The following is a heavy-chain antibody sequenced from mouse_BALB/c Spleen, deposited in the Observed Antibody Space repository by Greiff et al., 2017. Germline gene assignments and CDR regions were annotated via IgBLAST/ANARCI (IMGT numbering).Heavy chain of an antibody. D-gene: IGHD2-2*01. CDR3: ARGLTGVDY. V-gene: IGHV1S56*01. CDR1: GYTFTSYY. CDR2: IYPGNVNT. Sequence: VQLQQSGPELVKPGASVRISCKASGYTFTSYYIHWVKQRPGQGLEWIGWIYPGNVNTKYNEKFKGKATLTADKSSSTAYMQLSSLTSEDSAVYFCARGLTGVDYWGQGTTLTVSS. J-gene: IGHJ2*01.